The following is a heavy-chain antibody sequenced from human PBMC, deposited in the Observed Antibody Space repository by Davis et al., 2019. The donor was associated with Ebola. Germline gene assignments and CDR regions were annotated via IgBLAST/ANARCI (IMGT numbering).Heavy chain of an antibody. Sequence: GGSLRLSCAASGFTVSSNYMSWVRQAPGKGLEWVANIKQDGSAKFYVDSVKGRLTISRDNAKNSLYLQMNSLRAEDTAVYYCARVGITMIVVVLDAFDIWGQGTMVTVSS. CDR1: GFTVSSNY. CDR2: IKQDGSAK. D-gene: IGHD3-22*01. CDR3: ARVGITMIVVVLDAFDI. V-gene: IGHV3-7*01. J-gene: IGHJ3*02.